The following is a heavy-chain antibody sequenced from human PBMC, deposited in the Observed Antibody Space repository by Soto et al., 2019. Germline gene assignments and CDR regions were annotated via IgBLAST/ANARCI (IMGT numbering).Heavy chain of an antibody. CDR1: GFTFSNAW. Sequence: VGSLRLSCAASGFTFSNAWMSWVRQAPGKGLEWVGRIKSKTDGGTTDYAAPVKGRFTISRDDSKNTLYLQMNSLKTEDTAVYYCTPSIYCSGGSCPGGYFDYWGQGTLVTVSS. CDR2: IKSKTDGGTT. D-gene: IGHD2-15*01. V-gene: IGHV3-15*01. J-gene: IGHJ4*02. CDR3: TPSIYCSGGSCPGGYFDY.